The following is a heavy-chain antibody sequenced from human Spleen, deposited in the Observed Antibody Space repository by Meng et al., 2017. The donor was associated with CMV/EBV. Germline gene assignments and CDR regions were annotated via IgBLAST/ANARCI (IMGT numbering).Heavy chain of an antibody. CDR3: AKDRGRIRAAFDAFDI. V-gene: IGHV3-64*02. J-gene: IGHJ3*02. CDR2: ISNDGNIT. D-gene: IGHD2-15*01. CDR1: GFTFGSYA. Sequence: GGSLRLSCAASGFTFGSYAMHWVRQAPGTGLEYLSAISNDGNITYYADSVKGRFTVSRDNSKNTLYLQMNTLRAEDTAVYYCAKDRGRIRAAFDAFDIWGQGTMVTVSS.